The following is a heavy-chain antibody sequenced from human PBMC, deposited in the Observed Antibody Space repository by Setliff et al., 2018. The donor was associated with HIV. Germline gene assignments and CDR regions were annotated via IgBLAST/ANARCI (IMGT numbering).Heavy chain of an antibody. D-gene: IGHD3-10*01. V-gene: IGHV4-34*01. CDR3: ARAVYYGSGSYSPHFDY. CDR2: ISHSGGT. CDR1: GGSFSGYY. J-gene: IGHJ4*02. Sequence: SETLSLTCAVYGGSFSGYYWSWIRQSPGKGLEWLGEISHSGGTKYNLSLKSRVTISLDTSKNQFSLKLTSVTAADTAVYYCARAVYYGSGSYSPHFDYWGQGTLVTVSS.